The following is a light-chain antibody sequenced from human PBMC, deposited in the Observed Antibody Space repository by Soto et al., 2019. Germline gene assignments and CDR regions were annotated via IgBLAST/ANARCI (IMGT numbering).Light chain of an antibody. CDR2: GAS. V-gene: IGKV3-15*01. CDR1: QNVTRN. CDR3: QQYNNWPPDGT. Sequence: EIVLTQSPVTLSLSPGERATLSCRASQNVTRNLAWYQHKSGQAPRLLIHGASTRATDIPARFSGSGSGTEFTLTISGLHFEDSAVYYCQQYNNWPPDGTFGQGTKVEI. J-gene: IGKJ1*01.